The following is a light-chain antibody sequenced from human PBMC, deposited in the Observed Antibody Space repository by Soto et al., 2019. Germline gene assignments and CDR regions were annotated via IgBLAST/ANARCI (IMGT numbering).Light chain of an antibody. J-gene: IGKJ3*01. CDR2: GAS. Sequence: EIVMTQSPATLSVSPGERATLSCRASQSVSSNVAWYQKKPGQAPRLLIYGASTRATGIPARFSGSGSGTEFTLNISNLQSEDFAVYYCQQYNNWPFTFGPGTKLDIK. CDR1: QSVSSN. V-gene: IGKV3-15*01. CDR3: QQYNNWPFT.